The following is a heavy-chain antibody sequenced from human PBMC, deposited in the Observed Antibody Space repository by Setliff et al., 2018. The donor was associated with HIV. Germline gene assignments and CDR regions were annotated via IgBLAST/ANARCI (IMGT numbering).Heavy chain of an antibody. CDR3: AREWNRIWYFDY. J-gene: IGHJ4*02. D-gene: IGHD1-1*01. V-gene: IGHV4-59*11. CDR1: GGSISGHH. CDR2: T. Sequence: PSETLSLTCTVSGGSISGHHWSWIRQPPGKGLEWLGSTDYNPSVKSRVTISLDTSRNQFSLKLSSVTAADTAVYYCAREWNRIWYFDYWGQGTLVTVSS.